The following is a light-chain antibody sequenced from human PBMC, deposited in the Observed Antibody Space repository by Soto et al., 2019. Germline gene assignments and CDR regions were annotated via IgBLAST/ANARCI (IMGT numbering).Light chain of an antibody. V-gene: IGKV3-20*01. J-gene: IGKJ1*01. CDR3: QQYGSSPWT. Sequence: EIGLTQSRGTLSLSPGERATLSCRASQSVSSSYLAWYQQKPGQAPRLLIYGASSMDPGIPDRFSGSGSGTDFTLTISRLEPEDFAVYYCQQYGSSPWTFGQGPKVEIK. CDR2: GAS. CDR1: QSVSSSY.